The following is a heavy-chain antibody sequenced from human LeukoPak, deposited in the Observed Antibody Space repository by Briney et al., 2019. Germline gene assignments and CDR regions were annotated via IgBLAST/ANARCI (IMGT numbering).Heavy chain of an antibody. D-gene: IGHD6-13*01. V-gene: IGHV1-18*01. CDR2: ISVYNGDT. CDR3: AWDESTAAASP. CDR1: GYNFTSYA. Sequence: ASVKVSCKASGYNFTSYAISWVRQAPGQGLEWMGWISVYNGDTNYAQKLQGRVTMTTDTSTSTAYMELRSLTSDDTAVYYCAWDESTAAASPWGQGTLVTVSS. J-gene: IGHJ5*02.